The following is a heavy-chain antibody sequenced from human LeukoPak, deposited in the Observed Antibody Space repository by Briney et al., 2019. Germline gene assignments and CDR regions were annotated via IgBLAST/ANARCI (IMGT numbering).Heavy chain of an antibody. V-gene: IGHV1-18*01. CDR3: ARERYSGYDLVDY. CDR2: ISAYNSNK. CDR1: GYTFTSYG. D-gene: IGHD5-12*01. J-gene: IGHJ4*02. Sequence: ASVKVSCKASGYTFTSYGISWVRQAPGHPREWMGWISAYNSNKNYAHKHQGRVTMTTDTSTSTANMELRSLRSDDTAVYYCARERYSGYDLVDYWGQGTLVTVSS.